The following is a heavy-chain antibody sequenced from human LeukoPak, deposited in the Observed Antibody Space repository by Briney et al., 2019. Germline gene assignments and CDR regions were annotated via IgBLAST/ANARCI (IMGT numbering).Heavy chain of an antibody. D-gene: IGHD5-24*01. J-gene: IGHJ4*02. Sequence: SETLSLTCAVYGGSFSGYYWGWIRQPPGKGLEWVGEINHSGSTNYNPSLKSRVTISVDTSKNQFSLKLSSVTAADTAVYYCAAVSRWLQFGGFDYWGQGTLVTVSS. CDR1: GGSFSGYY. CDR3: AAVSRWLQFGGFDY. V-gene: IGHV4-34*01. CDR2: INHSGST.